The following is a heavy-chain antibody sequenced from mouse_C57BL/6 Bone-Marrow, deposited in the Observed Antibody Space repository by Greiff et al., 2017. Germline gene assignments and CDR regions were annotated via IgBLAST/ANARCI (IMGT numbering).Heavy chain of an antibody. CDR2: ISSGGSYN. Sequence: EVKLMESGGDLVKPGGSLKLSCAASGFTFSSYGMSWVRQTPDKRLEWVATISSGGSYNYYPDSVKGRFTISRDNAKNTLYLQMSSLKSEDTAMYDCARELPFAYWGQGTLVTVSA. J-gene: IGHJ3*01. CDR1: GFTFSSYG. D-gene: IGHD2-1*01. CDR3: ARELPFAY. V-gene: IGHV5-6*01.